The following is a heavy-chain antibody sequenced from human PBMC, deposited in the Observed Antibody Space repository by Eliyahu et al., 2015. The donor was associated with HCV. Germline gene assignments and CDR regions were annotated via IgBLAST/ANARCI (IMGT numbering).Heavy chain of an antibody. CDR3: VRRVG. D-gene: IGHD3-16*01. Sequence: EVQLLESXGGLAQPGGSLRLXCAASGFTFSTXAMAXVRQXPGKGLEWVSSISGSGYSTFYSDSVKGRFTISRDNSKNTLYLQMDSLRADDTAIYYCVRRVGWGQGTLVTVSS. CDR1: GFTFSTXA. J-gene: IGHJ4*02. CDR2: ISGSGYST. V-gene: IGHV3-23*01.